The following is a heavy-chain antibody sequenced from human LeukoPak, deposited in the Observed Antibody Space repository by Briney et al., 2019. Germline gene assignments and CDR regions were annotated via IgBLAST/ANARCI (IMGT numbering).Heavy chain of an antibody. CDR3: LPGKGY. CDR2: TSPDGNEK. J-gene: IGHJ4*02. Sequence: GGSLRLSCAAYGLTFNTYWMNWVRQAPGKGLEWVANTSPDGNEKYYADFVKGRFSIFRDNANSILYLQMNSLRGEDTAVYYCLPGKGYWGQGTLVTVSS. V-gene: IGHV3-7*01. CDR1: GLTFNTYW. D-gene: IGHD4-23*01.